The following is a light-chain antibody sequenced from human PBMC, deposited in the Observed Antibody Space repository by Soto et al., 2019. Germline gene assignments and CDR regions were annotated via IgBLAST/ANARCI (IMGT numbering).Light chain of an antibody. CDR1: QSVSSY. J-gene: IGKJ3*01. Sequence: EIVLTQSPATLSLSPGERATLSCRASQSVSSYLAWYQQKPGQAPRLLIYDASNRATGIPARFSGSGSGTDFTLPISSLEPEDFSVYYCQPRTNWPPGTFGRGTKVDIK. CDR2: DAS. CDR3: QPRTNWPPGT. V-gene: IGKV3-11*01.